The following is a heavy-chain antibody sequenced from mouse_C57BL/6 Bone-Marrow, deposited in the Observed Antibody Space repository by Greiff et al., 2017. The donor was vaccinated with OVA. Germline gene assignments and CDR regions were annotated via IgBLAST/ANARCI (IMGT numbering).Heavy chain of an antibody. CDR1: GYTFTSYW. J-gene: IGHJ4*01. D-gene: IGHD1-1*01. V-gene: IGHV1-7*01. CDR2: INPSSGYT. CDR3: ARPLIYYYGSSYGGYAMDY. Sequence: QVQLKESGAELAKPGASVKLSCKASGYTFTSYWMHWVKQRPGQGLEWIGYINPSSGYTKYNQKFKDKATLTADKSSSTAYMQLSSLTYEDSAVYYCARPLIYYYGSSYGGYAMDYWGQGTSVTVSS.